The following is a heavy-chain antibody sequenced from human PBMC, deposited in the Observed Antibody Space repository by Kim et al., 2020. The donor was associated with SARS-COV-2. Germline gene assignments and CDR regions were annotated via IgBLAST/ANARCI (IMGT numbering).Heavy chain of an antibody. D-gene: IGHD3-16*01. CDR1: GGSFSGFY. Sequence: SETLSLTCAVYGGSFSGFYWSWIRQPPGKGLEWIGEINHSGSTNYNPSLKSRVTLSLDTSKNQFSLKLSSVTAADTAVYYCARVPLLRFWGQGTLVIVSS. J-gene: IGHJ4*02. V-gene: IGHV4-34*01. CDR2: INHSGST. CDR3: ARVPLLRF.